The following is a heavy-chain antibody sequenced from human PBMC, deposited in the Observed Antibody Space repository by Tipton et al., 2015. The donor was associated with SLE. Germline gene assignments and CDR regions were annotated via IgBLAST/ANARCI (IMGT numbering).Heavy chain of an antibody. CDR3: ARGPALDSTGYYMDV. V-gene: IGHV3-48*03. CDR1: GFHFDESA. Sequence: SLRLSCVDSGFHFDESAMNWVRQAPGKGLEWVSYISSAGNAIYYADSVRGRFTISRDNAKNSLYLQMSSLRGEDAALYYCARGPALDSTGYYMDVWGKGTAVTVSS. CDR2: ISSAGNAI. D-gene: IGHD3/OR15-3a*01. J-gene: IGHJ6*03.